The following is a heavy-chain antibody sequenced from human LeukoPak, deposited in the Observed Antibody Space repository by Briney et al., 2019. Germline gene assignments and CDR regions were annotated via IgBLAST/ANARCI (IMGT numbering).Heavy chain of an antibody. CDR3: ARPRFPYYRLSGPDYYYMDV. CDR2: IIPIFHTT. CDR1: GGTFSNYA. V-gene: IGHV1-69*06. Sequence: ASVKVSCKASGGTFSNYAISWVRQAPGQGLEWMGGIIPIFHTTNYVQKFQGRVTITADKSTTTAYMELSSLKSEDTAVYYCARPRFPYYRLSGPDYYYMDVWGKGTTVTVSS. J-gene: IGHJ6*03. D-gene: IGHD3-10*01.